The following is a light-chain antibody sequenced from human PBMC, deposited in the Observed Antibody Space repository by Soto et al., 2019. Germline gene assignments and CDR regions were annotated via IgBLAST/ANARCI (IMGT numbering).Light chain of an antibody. J-gene: IGLJ2*01. V-gene: IGLV2-8*01. CDR1: SSDVGGYNY. CDR3: SSYAGRNNFVV. Sequence: QSALTQPPSASGSPGQSVTISCTGTSSDVGGYNYVSWYQQHPGKAPKLMIYEVSKRPSGVPDRFSGSKYGNTASLSVSGLQDEDEADYYCSSYAGRNNFVVFGGGTKLTVL. CDR2: EVS.